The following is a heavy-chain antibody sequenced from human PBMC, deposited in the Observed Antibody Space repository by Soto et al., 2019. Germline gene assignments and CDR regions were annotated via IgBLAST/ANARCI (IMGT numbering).Heavy chain of an antibody. Sequence: QVQLVESGGGVVPPVRSLRLSCAASGFTFRSYGMPWVRQDPCKGLEWVAVISYDGMNKYYADSVKGRFTISRDNSKNTLYLPMNSLRANDTAVYYCAKSPYGVRTGVSFDYWGQGTLVTVSS. CDR2: ISYDGMNK. J-gene: IGHJ4*02. CDR3: AKSPYGVRTGVSFDY. CDR1: GFTFRSYG. V-gene: IGHV3-30*18. D-gene: IGHD2-8*01.